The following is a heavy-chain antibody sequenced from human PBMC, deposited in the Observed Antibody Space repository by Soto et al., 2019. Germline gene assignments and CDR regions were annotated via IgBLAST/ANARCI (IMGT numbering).Heavy chain of an antibody. CDR3: AKGLHEWLPDYYYYYGMDV. CDR1: GFTFSSYG. D-gene: IGHD3-3*01. V-gene: IGHV3-30*18. CDR2: ISYDGSNK. Sequence: HPGGSLRLSCAASGFTFSSYGMHWVRQAPGKGLEWVAVISYDGSNKYYADSVKGRFTISRDNSKNTLYLQMNSLRAEDTAVYYCAKGLHEWLPDYYYYYGMDVWGQGTTVTVSS. J-gene: IGHJ6*02.